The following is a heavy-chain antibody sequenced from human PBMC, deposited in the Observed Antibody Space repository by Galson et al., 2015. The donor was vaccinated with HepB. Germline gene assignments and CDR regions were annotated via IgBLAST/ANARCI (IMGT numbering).Heavy chain of an antibody. CDR3: ARDEPPMDHYYYYGMDV. CDR1: GYTFTSYA. J-gene: IGHJ6*02. V-gene: IGHV7-4-1*02. Sequence: SVKVSCKASGYTFTSYAMNWVRQAPGQGLEWMGWINTNTGNPTYAQGFTGRFVFSLDTSVSTAYLQISSLKAEDTAVYYCARDEPPMDHYYYYGMDVWGQGTTVTVSS. D-gene: IGHD3-10*01. CDR2: INTNTGNP.